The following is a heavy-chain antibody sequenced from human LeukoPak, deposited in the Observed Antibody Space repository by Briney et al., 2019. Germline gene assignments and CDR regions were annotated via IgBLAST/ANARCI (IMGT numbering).Heavy chain of an antibody. V-gene: IGHV3-9*01. CDR1: GFTFDDYA. CDR3: AKDPFSWNDHSFDY. D-gene: IGHD1-1*01. CDR2: ISWNSGSI. J-gene: IGHJ4*02. Sequence: GGSLRLSCAASGFTFDDYAMHWVRQAPGKGLEWVSGISWNSGSIGYADSVKGRFTISRDNAKNSLYLQMNSLRAEDTALYYCAKDPFSWNDHSFDYWGQGTLVTVSS.